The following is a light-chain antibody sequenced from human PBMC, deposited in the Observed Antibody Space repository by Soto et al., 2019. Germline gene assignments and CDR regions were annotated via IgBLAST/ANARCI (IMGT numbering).Light chain of an antibody. V-gene: IGLV3-1*01. Sequence: SYELTQPPSVSVSPGQTASITCSGDKLGDKYACWYQQKPGQSPVLVIYQDSKRPSGIPERFSGSNSGNTATLTISGTQAMDEADYYCQAWDNSTPYVFVTGTKLTVL. J-gene: IGLJ1*01. CDR2: QDS. CDR3: QAWDNSTPYV. CDR1: KLGDKY.